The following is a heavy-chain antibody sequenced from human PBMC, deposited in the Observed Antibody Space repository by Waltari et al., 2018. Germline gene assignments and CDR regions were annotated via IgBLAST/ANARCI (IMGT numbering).Heavy chain of an antibody. V-gene: IGHV3-7*01. J-gene: IGHJ6*02. CDR2: IKQDGSEK. Sequence: EVQLVESGGGLVQPGGSLRLSCAASGFTFSSYWMSWVRQAPGKGLEWVANIKQDGSEKYYVDSVKGRFTISRDNAKNSLYLQMNSLRAKDTAVYYCARDRYYDSSGGTYYYYGMDVWGQGTTVTVSS. CDR1: GFTFSSYW. CDR3: ARDRYYDSSGGTYYYYGMDV. D-gene: IGHD3-22*01.